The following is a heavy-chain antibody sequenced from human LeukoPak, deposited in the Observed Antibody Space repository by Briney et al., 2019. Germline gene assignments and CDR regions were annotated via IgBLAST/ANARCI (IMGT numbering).Heavy chain of an antibody. CDR2: ISAYNGNT. J-gene: IGHJ6*03. CDR3: ARVSAEQLVRGDYYYYYMDV. V-gene: IGHV1-18*01. Sequence: ASVTVSCKASGYTFTSYGISWVRQAPGQGLEWMGWISAYNGNTNYAQTLQGRITMTTATSTSRAYLELRSLRSDDTAVYYCARVSAEQLVRGDYYYYYMDVWGKGNTVTVSS. D-gene: IGHD6-6*01. CDR1: GYTFTSYG.